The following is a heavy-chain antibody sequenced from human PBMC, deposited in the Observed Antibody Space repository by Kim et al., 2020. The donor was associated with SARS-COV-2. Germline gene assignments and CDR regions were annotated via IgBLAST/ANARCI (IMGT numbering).Heavy chain of an antibody. J-gene: IGHJ2*01. CDR1: GGSISSGGYS. Sequence: SETLSLTCAVSGGSISSGGYSWSWIRQPPGKGLEWIGYIYHSGSTYYNPSLKSRVTISVDRSKNQFSLKLSSVTAADTAVYYCARARDPPYWYFDLWGRGTLVTVSS. CDR3: ARARDPPYWYFDL. V-gene: IGHV4-30-2*01. CDR2: IYHSGST.